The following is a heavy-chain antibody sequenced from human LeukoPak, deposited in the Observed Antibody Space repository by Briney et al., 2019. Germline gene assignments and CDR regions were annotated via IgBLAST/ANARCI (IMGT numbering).Heavy chain of an antibody. J-gene: IGHJ4*02. CDR1: GFGFGDHG. V-gene: IGHV3-20*04. D-gene: IGHD6-19*01. CDR2: INWSGGST. Sequence: PGGSLRLSCSASGFGFGDHGMSWVRQVPGKGLEWVSGINWSGGSTGYADPVRGRFTISRDNAKNSLYLQMNSLRAEDTAVYYCARDYSSGWFWDYWGQGTLVTVSS. CDR3: ARDYSSGWFWDY.